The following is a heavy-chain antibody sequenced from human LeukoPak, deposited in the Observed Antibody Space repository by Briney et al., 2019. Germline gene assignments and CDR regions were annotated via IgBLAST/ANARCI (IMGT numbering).Heavy chain of an antibody. CDR2: IIPIFGTA. Sequence: ASVKVSCKASGGTFSSYAISWVRQAPGQGLEWMGGIIPIFGTANYAQKFQGRVTITADESTSTAYMELSSLRSEDTAVYYCAREGFSDTLDHYYGMDVWGQGTTVTVSS. CDR1: GGTFSSYA. D-gene: IGHD2-2*02. V-gene: IGHV1-69*13. J-gene: IGHJ6*02. CDR3: AREGFSDTLDHYYGMDV.